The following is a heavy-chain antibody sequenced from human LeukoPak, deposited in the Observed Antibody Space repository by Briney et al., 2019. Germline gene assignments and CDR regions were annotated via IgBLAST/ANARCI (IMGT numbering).Heavy chain of an antibody. CDR3: AILTGIAAAA. CDR2: INSDGSNT. Sequence: AGGSLRLSCAASGFTFDDYAMHWVRQAPGKGLVWVSHINSDGSNTRYADSVKGRFTISRDNAKNTLYLQMNSLRAEDTAMYYCAILTGIAAAAWGQGTLVTVSS. V-gene: IGHV3-74*01. D-gene: IGHD6-13*01. J-gene: IGHJ5*02. CDR1: GFTFDDYA.